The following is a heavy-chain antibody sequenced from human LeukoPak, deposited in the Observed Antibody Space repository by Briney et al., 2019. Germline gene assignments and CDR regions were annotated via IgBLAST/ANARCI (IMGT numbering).Heavy chain of an antibody. Sequence: HTGGSLRLSCAASGFIFTSYSIDWVRQAPGKGLEWLSLITSSTSTIYYADSVRGRFTISRDNAKNSVYLQMNSLRDEDTAVYYCARDSQWGNAMDVWGQGTTVTVSS. CDR2: ITSSTSTI. D-gene: IGHD1-26*01. V-gene: IGHV3-48*02. CDR1: GFIFTSYS. J-gene: IGHJ6*02. CDR3: ARDSQWGNAMDV.